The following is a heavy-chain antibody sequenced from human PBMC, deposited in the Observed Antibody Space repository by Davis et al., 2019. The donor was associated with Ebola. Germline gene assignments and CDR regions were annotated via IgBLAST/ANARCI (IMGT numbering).Heavy chain of an antibody. CDR2: TYYRSKWYN. Sequence: SQTLSLTCAISGDSVSSNSAAWNWIRQSPSRGLEWLGRTYYRSKWYNDYAVSVKSRITINPDTSKNQFSLQLNSVTPEDTAVYYCARDGSGSSSPHETYYYYGMDVWGQGTTVTVSS. D-gene: IGHD3-10*01. V-gene: IGHV6-1*01. J-gene: IGHJ6*02. CDR3: ARDGSGSSSPHETYYYYGMDV. CDR1: GDSVSSNSAA.